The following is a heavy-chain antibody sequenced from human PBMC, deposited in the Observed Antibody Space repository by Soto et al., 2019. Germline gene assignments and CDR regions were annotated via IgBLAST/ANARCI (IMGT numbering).Heavy chain of an antibody. V-gene: IGHV4-61*08. D-gene: IGHD2-15*01. Sequence: SETLSLTCTVSGGSISSGDYYWSWIRQPPGKGLEWIGYIYYSGRTDYNPSLKSRVTISVDTSKNQFSLKLSSVTAADTAVYYCARDPGVRGSTGSFDYWGQGTLVTVSS. J-gene: IGHJ4*02. CDR3: ARDPGVRGSTGSFDY. CDR1: GGSISSGDYY. CDR2: IYYSGRT.